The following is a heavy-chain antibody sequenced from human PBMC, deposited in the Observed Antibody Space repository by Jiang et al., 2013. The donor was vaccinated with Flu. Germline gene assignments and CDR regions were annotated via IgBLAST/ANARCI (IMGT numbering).Heavy chain of an antibody. CDR3: ARGLYGMDV. CDR1: GLTFRSYA. Sequence: SCAASGLTFRSYAWHWVRQAPGKGLEWVTLISYDGSNKYYADYVKGRFAISRDDSRNTLFLQMNSLKTEDTAVYYCARGLYGMDVWGQGTTVTVSS. V-gene: IGHV3-30*09. CDR2: ISYDGSNK. J-gene: IGHJ6*02.